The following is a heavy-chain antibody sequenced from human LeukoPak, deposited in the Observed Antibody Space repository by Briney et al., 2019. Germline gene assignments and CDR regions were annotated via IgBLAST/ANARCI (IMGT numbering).Heavy chain of an antibody. D-gene: IGHD6-19*01. CDR2: INPNSGGT. CDR1: GYTFTGYY. Sequence: ASVKVSCKASGYTFTGYYMHWVRQAPGQGLEWMGWINPNSGGTSYAQKFQGRVTMTRDTSISTAYMELSRLRSDDTAVYYCARVGIAVAGTGHDAFDIWGQGTMVTVSS. J-gene: IGHJ3*02. CDR3: ARVGIAVAGTGHDAFDI. V-gene: IGHV1-2*02.